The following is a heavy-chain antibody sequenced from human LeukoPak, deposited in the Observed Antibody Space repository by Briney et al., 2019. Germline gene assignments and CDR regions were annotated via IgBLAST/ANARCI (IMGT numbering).Heavy chain of an antibody. Sequence: GGSLRLSCAASGFTFSSHGMSWVRQAPGKGLEWVSTISGSGDNTYYADSVKGRFTISRDNSKNTLYLQMNSLRAEDTAVYYCAKDTKIVVVPAAMAYNAFDIWGQGTMVSVSS. CDR2: ISGSGDNT. J-gene: IGHJ3*02. CDR3: AKDTKIVVVPAAMAYNAFDI. CDR1: GFTFSSHG. D-gene: IGHD2-2*01. V-gene: IGHV3-23*01.